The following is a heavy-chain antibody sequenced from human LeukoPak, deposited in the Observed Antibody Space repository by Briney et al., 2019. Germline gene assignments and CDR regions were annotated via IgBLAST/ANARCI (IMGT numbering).Heavy chain of an antibody. CDR1: GFTFRSCA. CDR3: AKDRGSGWSFDY. CDR2: ISSDANIK. V-gene: IGHV3-30*18. D-gene: IGHD6-25*01. Sequence: GGSLRLSCAASGFTFRSCAMHWVRQAPGKGLEWVAVISSDANIKHYADSVKGRFTISRDNSKNTLYLQMNSLSAEDTAVYYCAKDRGSGWSFDYWGQGTLVTVSS. J-gene: IGHJ4*02.